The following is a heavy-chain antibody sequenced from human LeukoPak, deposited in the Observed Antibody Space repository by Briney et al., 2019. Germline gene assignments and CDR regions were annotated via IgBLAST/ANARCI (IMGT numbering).Heavy chain of an antibody. Sequence: PGGSLRLSCAASGFTFSDYYMSWIRQAPGKGLEWVSYISSSGSTIYYADSVKGRFTISRDNAKNSPYLQMNSLRAEDTAVYYCARDRRGYYNWFDPWGQGTLVTVSS. J-gene: IGHJ5*02. CDR1: GFTFSDYY. D-gene: IGHD3-22*01. V-gene: IGHV3-11*01. CDR3: ARDRRGYYNWFDP. CDR2: ISSSGSTI.